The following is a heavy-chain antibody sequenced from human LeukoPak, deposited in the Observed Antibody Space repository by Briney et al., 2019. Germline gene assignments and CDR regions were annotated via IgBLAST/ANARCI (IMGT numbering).Heavy chain of an antibody. CDR3: ARERYDILTGYYYFDY. Sequence: SETLSLTCTVSGGSISSYYWSWIRQPPGKGLEWIGYIYYSGSTNYNLSLKSRVTISVDTSKNQFSLKLSSVTAADTAVYYCARERYDILTGYYYFDYWGQGTLVTVSS. V-gene: IGHV4-59*01. J-gene: IGHJ4*02. CDR1: GGSISSYY. D-gene: IGHD3-9*01. CDR2: IYYSGST.